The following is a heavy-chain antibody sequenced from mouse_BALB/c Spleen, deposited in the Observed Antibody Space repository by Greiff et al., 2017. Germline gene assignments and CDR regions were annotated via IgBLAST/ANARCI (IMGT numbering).Heavy chain of an antibody. CDR2: ISSGGSYT. CDR3: AREDGKPYYFDY. J-gene: IGHJ2*01. CDR1: GFTFSSYG. D-gene: IGHD2-1*01. Sequence: EVMLVESGGDLVKPGGSLKLSCAASGFTFSSYGMSWVRRTPDKRLEWVATISSGGSYTYYPDSVKGRFTISRDNAKNTLYLQMSSLKSEDTAMYYCAREDGKPYYFDYWGQGTALTVSS. V-gene: IGHV5-6*01.